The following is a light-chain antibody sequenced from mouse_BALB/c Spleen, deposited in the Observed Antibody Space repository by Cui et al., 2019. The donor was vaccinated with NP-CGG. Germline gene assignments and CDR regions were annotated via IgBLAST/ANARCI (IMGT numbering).Light chain of an antibody. CDR2: GTN. V-gene: IGLV1*01. J-gene: IGLJ1*01. CDR1: IGAVTTNNY. Sequence: QAVCTQESALTTSPGETVTLTCRSSIGAVTTNNYANWVQEKSDHLFTGLIGGTNNRVPGVPARFSGSLIGDKAALTITGAQTEDEAIYFCALWYSNHWVFGGGTKLTVL. CDR3: ALWYSNHWV.